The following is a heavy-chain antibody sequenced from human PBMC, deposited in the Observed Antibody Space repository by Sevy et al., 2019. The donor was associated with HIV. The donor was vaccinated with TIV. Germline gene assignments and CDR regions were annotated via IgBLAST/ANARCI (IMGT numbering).Heavy chain of an antibody. CDR1: GYTFTTYY. CDR2: IIPSGGST. CDR3: ASGTGV. J-gene: IGHJ4*02. V-gene: IGHV1-46*01. D-gene: IGHD1-26*01. Sequence: ASVKVSCKASGYTFTTYYVHWMRQALGQGLEWMGIIIPSGGSTTYAQKFQGRVTMTRDTSTSTVYMELSSLISDDTAVYYCASGTGVWGQGTLVTVSS.